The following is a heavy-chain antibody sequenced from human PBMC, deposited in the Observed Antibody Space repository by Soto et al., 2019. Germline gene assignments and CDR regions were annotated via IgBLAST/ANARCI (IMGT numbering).Heavy chain of an antibody. D-gene: IGHD2-15*01. CDR2: IFFSGNT. Sequence: SETLSLTCTVSGASILNGGQYWTWIRQYPGKGLEWIGKIFFSGNTHYNPALKSRLVISIDTSNNQFSLNLSSVTAADTAIYYCARDNYGGMLDYRGQGILVTVSS. V-gene: IGHV4-31*03. CDR3: ARDNYGGMLDY. J-gene: IGHJ4*02. CDR1: GASILNGGQY.